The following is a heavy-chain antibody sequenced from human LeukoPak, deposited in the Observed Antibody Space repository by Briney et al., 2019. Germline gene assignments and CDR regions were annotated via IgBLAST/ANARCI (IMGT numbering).Heavy chain of an antibody. Sequence: GGSLRLSCAASGFTFSSYGMHWVRQTPGKGLEWVAFIRSDGSNKYYADSVKGRFTISRDNSKNTLYLQMNSLRAEDTAVYYYAKDLSGSSPYNWFEPWGQGTLVTVSS. V-gene: IGHV3-30*02. CDR1: GFTFSSYG. CDR3: AKDLSGSSPYNWFEP. D-gene: IGHD1-26*01. CDR2: IRSDGSNK. J-gene: IGHJ5*02.